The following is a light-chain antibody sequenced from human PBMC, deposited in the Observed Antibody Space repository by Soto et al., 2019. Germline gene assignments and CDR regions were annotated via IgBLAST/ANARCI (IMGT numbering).Light chain of an antibody. CDR1: SSNIGNNY. J-gene: IGLJ1*01. CDR2: ENN. Sequence: QSVLTQPPSVSAAPRQKVTISCSGSSSNIGNNYVSWYQQLPGTAPKLLIYENNKRPSGIPDRFSGSKSGTSATLGITGPQTGDAADYYCGTWDSSLSAYVFGIGTKVTVL. CDR3: GTWDSSLSAYV. V-gene: IGLV1-51*02.